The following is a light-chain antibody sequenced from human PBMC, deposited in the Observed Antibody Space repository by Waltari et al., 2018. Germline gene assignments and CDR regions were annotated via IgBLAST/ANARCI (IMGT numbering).Light chain of an antibody. CDR3: YSYAGASTYV. CDR1: RSDIGSFNL. J-gene: IGLJ1*01. Sequence: QSALPQPASVSGSPGQSITISCTGTRSDIGSFNLVSWYQQHPGKAPKLLIYEVDKRPSGVSDGFSGSKSGNTASLTISGLQAEDETDYYCYSYAGASTYVFGTGTKVTVL. CDR2: EVD. V-gene: IGLV2-23*02.